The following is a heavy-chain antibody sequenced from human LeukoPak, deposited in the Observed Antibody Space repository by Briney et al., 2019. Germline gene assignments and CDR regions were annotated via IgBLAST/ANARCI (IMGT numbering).Heavy chain of an antibody. Sequence: GGSLRLSCAASGFTFSSYAMSWVRQAPGKGLEWVSAISGSGGSTYHADSVKGRFTISRDNSKNTLYLQMNSLRAEDTAVYYCAKHSSSWGNHDAFDIWGQGTMVTVSS. D-gene: IGHD6-13*01. J-gene: IGHJ3*02. CDR2: ISGSGGST. CDR3: AKHSSSWGNHDAFDI. CDR1: GFTFSSYA. V-gene: IGHV3-23*01.